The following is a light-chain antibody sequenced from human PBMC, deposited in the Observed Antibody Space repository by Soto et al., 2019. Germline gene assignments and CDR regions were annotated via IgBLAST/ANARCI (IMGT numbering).Light chain of an antibody. J-gene: IGKJ1*01. V-gene: IGKV3-20*01. Sequence: EIVLTQSPGTLSLSPGEGATLSCRASQSVSTNFFAWYQQKPGQAPRLLIYGASTRATGITDRFSGSGSGTDFTLTISRLEPEDVAVYYCQQYGRTSWTFGQGTKVEIK. CDR3: QQYGRTSWT. CDR1: QSVSTNF. CDR2: GAS.